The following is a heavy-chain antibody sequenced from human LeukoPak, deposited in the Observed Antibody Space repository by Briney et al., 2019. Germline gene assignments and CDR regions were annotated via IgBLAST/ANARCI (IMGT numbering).Heavy chain of an antibody. CDR1: GGSFSGYY. Sequence: SETLSLTCAVYGGSFSGYYWSWIRQPPGKGLEWIGEINHSGGTNYNPSLKSRVTISVDTSKNQFSLKLSSVTAADTAVYYCARGTTVVTQNYFDYWGQGTLVTVSS. V-gene: IGHV4-34*01. CDR3: ARGTTVVTQNYFDY. CDR2: INHSGGT. D-gene: IGHD4-23*01. J-gene: IGHJ4*02.